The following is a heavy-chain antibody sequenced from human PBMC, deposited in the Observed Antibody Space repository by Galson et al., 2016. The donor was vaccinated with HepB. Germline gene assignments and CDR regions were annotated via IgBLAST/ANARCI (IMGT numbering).Heavy chain of an antibody. CDR2: IWYDGSNK. D-gene: IGHD6-19*01. J-gene: IGHJ6*02. V-gene: IGHV3-33*01. CDR3: ARDGSTLQWLEYMDV. Sequence: SLRLSCAASGFTFNNFAMGWVRQAPGKGLEWVAVIWYDGSNKYYADSVKGRFTISRDNSKNALYLQMNSLRAEDTAVYYCARDGSTLQWLEYMDVWGQGTTVTVSS. CDR1: GFTFNNFA.